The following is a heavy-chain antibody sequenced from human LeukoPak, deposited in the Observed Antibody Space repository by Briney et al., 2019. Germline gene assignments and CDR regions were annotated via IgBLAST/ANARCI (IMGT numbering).Heavy chain of an antibody. J-gene: IGHJ4*02. CDR1: GFTFSSYL. V-gene: IGHV3-74*01. D-gene: IGHD3-10*01. CDR3: ARERSMVRVDY. Sequence: GGSLRLSCAASGFTFSSYLMHWVRQAPGQGLVWVSRISGDGSTTTYADSVKGRFTISRDNAKNSLYLQMNSLRAEDTAVYYCARERSMVRVDYWGQGTLVTVSS. CDR2: ISGDGSTT.